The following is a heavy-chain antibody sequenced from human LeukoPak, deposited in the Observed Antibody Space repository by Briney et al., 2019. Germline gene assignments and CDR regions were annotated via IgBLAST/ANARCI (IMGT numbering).Heavy chain of an antibody. CDR1: GGSINGYY. V-gene: IGHV4-59*08. J-gene: IGHJ3*02. CDR2: XYYSGST. D-gene: IGHD6-13*01. CDR3: ARHWVAYNSPSNVLDI. Sequence: SETLSLTCIVSGGSINGYYWSWIRQPPGKGLXXXXXXYYSGSTNYNPSLKSRVTMSGDTSKNQLSLRLSSVTAADTAVYYCARHWVAYNSPSNVLDIWGQGTMVTVSS.